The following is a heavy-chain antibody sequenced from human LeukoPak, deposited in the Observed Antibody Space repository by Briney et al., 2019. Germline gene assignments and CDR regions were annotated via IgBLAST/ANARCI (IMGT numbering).Heavy chain of an antibody. CDR1: GFTFSSYW. CDR3: ALGNSSLGDY. J-gene: IGHJ4*02. D-gene: IGHD6-13*01. Sequence: GGSLRLSCAVSGFTFSSYWMTWVRQAPGKGLEWVATIKHDGSEGYYVDSVKGRFTISRDNAKNSVYLQMNSLRGEDTAVYYCALGNSSLGDYWGQGTLVTVSS. CDR2: IKHDGSEG. V-gene: IGHV3-7*01.